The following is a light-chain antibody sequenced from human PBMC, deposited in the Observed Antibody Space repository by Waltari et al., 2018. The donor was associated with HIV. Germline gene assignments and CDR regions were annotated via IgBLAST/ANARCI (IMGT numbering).Light chain of an antibody. CDR2: KDS. V-gene: IGLV3-25*03. Sequence: SYELTQPPSVSVSPGQTARITCSGDALPKQYAYWYQQKQGQAPVRVIYKDSERPSGIPERFSGSSSGTTVTLTISGVQAEDEADYYCQSADSSGTYWVFGGGTKLTVL. CDR1: ALPKQY. CDR3: QSADSSGTYWV. J-gene: IGLJ3*02.